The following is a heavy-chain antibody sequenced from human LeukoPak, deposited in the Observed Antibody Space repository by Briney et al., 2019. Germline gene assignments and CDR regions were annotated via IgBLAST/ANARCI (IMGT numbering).Heavy chain of an antibody. D-gene: IGHD3-22*01. J-gene: IGHJ3*02. V-gene: IGHV4-59*01. CDR3: ARDPPHYYDSSGYAAFDI. Sequence: PSETLSLTCTVSGGSISSYYWSWIRQPPGKGRWWIGYIYYIGGTNYNPSPKSRVTISVATSKNQFSLKLSSVTAADTAVYYCARDPPHYYDSSGYAAFDIWGQGTMVTASS. CDR1: GGSISSYY. CDR2: IYYIGGT.